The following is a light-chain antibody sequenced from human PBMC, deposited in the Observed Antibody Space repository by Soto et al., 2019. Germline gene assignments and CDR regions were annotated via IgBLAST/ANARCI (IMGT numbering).Light chain of an antibody. J-gene: IGLJ1*01. CDR2: EVS. CDR3: SSHAGSIHFYV. V-gene: IGLV2-8*01. CDR1: SSDVGAYNF. Sequence: QSVLTQPPSASGSPGQSVTISCTGTSSDVGAYNFVSWYQQHPGKAPKLIISEVSKRPSGVPDRFSGSKSGNTASLTVSGLQAEDEADYYCSSHAGSIHFYVFGTGTKVSLL.